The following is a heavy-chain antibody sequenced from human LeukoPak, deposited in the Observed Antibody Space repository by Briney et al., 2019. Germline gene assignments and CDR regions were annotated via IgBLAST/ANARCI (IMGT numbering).Heavy chain of an antibody. CDR2: IIPILGIA. J-gene: IGHJ6*02. D-gene: IGHD2-2*01. CDR1: GGTFSSYA. CDR3: ASLFLGYCSSTSCYDKDYYYGMDV. Sequence: SVTVSCKASGGTFSSYAISWVRQPPGQGLEWMGRIIPILGIANYAQKFQGRVTIIADKSTSTAYMELSSLRSEDTAVYYCASLFLGYCSSTSCYDKDYYYGMDVWGQGTTVTVSS. V-gene: IGHV1-69*04.